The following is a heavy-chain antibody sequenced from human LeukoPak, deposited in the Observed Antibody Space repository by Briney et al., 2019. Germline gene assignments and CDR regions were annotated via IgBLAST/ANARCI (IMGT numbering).Heavy chain of an antibody. J-gene: IGHJ6*03. D-gene: IGHD4-11*01. Sequence: PSETLSLTCTVSGGSISSYFYIWVREPPGKGLEWIGYIYYSGNTNSNPSLKSRLTMSVDTSKNQFSLRLSSVTAADTAVYYCARYSNYYYYYMDVWGKGTTVTVSS. V-gene: IGHV4-59*12. CDR2: IYYSGNT. CDR1: GGSISSYF. CDR3: ARYSNYYYYYMDV.